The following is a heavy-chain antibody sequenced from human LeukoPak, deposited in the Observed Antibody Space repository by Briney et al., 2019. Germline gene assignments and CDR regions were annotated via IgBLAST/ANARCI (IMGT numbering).Heavy chain of an antibody. D-gene: IGHD3-10*02. CDR3: ARDLGYDVRGTLGP. CDR2: IRYDGSNK. V-gene: IGHV3-30*02. J-gene: IGHJ5*02. CDR1: GFKFGDYA. Sequence: GGSLRLSCSTSGFKFGDYAMSWVRQAPGKGLEWVAFIRYDGSNKYYADSVKGRFTISRDNSKNTLYLQMNSLRAEDTALYYCARDLGYDVRGTLGPWGQGTLVTVSS.